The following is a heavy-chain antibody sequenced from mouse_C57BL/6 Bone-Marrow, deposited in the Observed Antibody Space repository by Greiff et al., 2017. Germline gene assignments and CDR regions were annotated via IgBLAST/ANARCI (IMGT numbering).Heavy chain of an antibody. J-gene: IGHJ4*01. V-gene: IGHV1-59*01. CDR1: GYTFTSYW. CDR3: ARILPAMDY. Sequence: VQLQQPGAELVRPGTSVKLSCKASGYTFTSYWMHWVKQRPGQGLEWIGVIDPSDSYTNYNQKFKGKATLTVDKSYSTAYMQLSSLTSEDSAVYDGARILPAMDYWGQGTSVTGSS. CDR2: IDPSDSYT.